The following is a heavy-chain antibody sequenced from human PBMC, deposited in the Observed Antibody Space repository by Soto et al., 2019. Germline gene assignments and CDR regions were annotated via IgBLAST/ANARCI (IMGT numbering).Heavy chain of an antibody. CDR1: GGTFSSYA. V-gene: IGHV1-69*12. D-gene: IGHD5-12*01. CDR3: ARETNVAPTPNYFDY. J-gene: IGHJ4*02. CDR2: IIPIFGTA. Sequence: QVQLVQSGAEVKKPGSSVKVSCKASGGTFSSYAISWVRQARGQGLEWMGGIIPIFGTANYAQKFQGRVTITAGASTSTAYMERSSLRSEDTAVYYCARETNVAPTPNYFDYWGQGTLVTVSS.